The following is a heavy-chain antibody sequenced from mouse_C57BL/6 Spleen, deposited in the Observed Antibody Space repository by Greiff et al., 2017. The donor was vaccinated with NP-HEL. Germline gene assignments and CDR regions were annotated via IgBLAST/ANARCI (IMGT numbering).Heavy chain of an antibody. Sequence: QVQLKQPGAELVKPGASVKLSCKASGYTFTSYWMHWVKQRPGQGLEWIGMIHPNSGSTNYNEKFKSKATLTVDKSSSTAYMQLSSLTSEDSAVYYCARSGLYSNFYFDYWGQGTTLTVSS. CDR2: IHPNSGST. J-gene: IGHJ2*01. CDR1: GYTFTSYW. D-gene: IGHD2-5*01. V-gene: IGHV1-64*01. CDR3: ARSGLYSNFYFDY.